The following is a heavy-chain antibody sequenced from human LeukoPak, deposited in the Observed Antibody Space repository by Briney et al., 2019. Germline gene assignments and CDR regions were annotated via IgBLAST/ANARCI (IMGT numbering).Heavy chain of an antibody. J-gene: IGHJ6*03. CDR1: GGTFSDYY. V-gene: IGHV4-34*12. CDR2: VMDSGRT. CDR3: VREHNIVIPTARTYYYYYMDV. Sequence: SETLPLTCAVYGGTFSDYYWSWIRQSPGKGLEWIGEVMDSGRTNYNPSLKSRVTISIDTSKNQFSLRLSSMTAADTAVYYCVREHNIVIPTARTYYYYYMDVWGKGPTVTVSS. D-gene: IGHD5-12*01.